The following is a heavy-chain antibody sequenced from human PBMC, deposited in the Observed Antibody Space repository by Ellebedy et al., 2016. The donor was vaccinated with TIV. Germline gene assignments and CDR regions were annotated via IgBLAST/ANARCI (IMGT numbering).Heavy chain of an antibody. CDR1: GGSISSSNW. D-gene: IGHD4-17*01. Sequence: SETLSLTXAVSGGSISSSNWWSWVRQPPGKGLEWIGEIYHSGSTNYNPSLKSRVTISVDKSKNQFSLKLSSVTAADTAVYYCARSDDYGDLFVDYWGQGTLVTVSS. CDR3: ARSDDYGDLFVDY. CDR2: IYHSGST. J-gene: IGHJ4*02. V-gene: IGHV4-4*02.